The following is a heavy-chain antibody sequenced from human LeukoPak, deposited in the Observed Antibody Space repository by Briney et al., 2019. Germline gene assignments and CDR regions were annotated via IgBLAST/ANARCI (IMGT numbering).Heavy chain of an antibody. CDR1: GGSIGGHTFY. Sequence: PSESLSLTCNVSGGSIGGHTFYWDWIRQPPGKGLEWIATIYYNGNTFYNPSLKSRVAISIDMSKSQFSLHLSSVTAADTAIYYCARLTALAGHRGAFDIWGPGTMVTVSS. J-gene: IGHJ3*02. D-gene: IGHD6-19*01. CDR3: ARLTALAGHRGAFDI. CDR2: IYYNGNT. V-gene: IGHV4-39*01.